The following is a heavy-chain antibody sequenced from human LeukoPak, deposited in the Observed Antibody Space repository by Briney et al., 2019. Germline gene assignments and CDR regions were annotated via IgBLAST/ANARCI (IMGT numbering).Heavy chain of an antibody. Sequence: GGSLRLSCLASGFSFNSYTMNWVREAPGKGLEWVSRINSDGSSTTYADSVKGRFTISRDNAKNTLFLQMNSLGAEDTAVYYCARGYSGSYRIDYWGRGTLVTVSS. J-gene: IGHJ4*02. CDR3: ARGYSGSYRIDY. V-gene: IGHV3-74*01. D-gene: IGHD1-26*01. CDR1: GFSFNSYT. CDR2: INSDGSST.